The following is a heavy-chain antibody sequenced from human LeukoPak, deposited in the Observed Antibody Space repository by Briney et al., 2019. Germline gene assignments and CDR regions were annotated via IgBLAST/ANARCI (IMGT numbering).Heavy chain of an antibody. V-gene: IGHV3-13*01. CDR1: GFIFSTYD. CDR2: ISTAGDT. D-gene: IGHD6-13*01. CDR3: ARGAVLGSSSWSNWFDP. Sequence: PGGSLRLSCAASGFIFSTYDMHWVRQPTGKGLEWVSAISTAGDTYYPGFVRGRFTISRENAKNSLYLQMNSLRAGDTAVYYCARGAVLGSSSWSNWFDPWGQGTLVTVSS. J-gene: IGHJ5*02.